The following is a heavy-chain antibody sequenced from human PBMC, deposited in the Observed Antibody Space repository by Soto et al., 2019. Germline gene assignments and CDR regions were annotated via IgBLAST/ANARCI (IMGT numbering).Heavy chain of an antibody. CDR3: ARYYYDSSGYLDY. Sequence: GGSLRLSCAASGLTFSDYYMSWIRQAPGKGLEWVSYISSSGSTIYYADSVKGRFTISRDNAKNSLYLQMNSLRAEDTAVYYCARYYYDSSGYLDYRGQGTLVTVSS. D-gene: IGHD3-22*01. J-gene: IGHJ4*02. CDR1: GLTFSDYY. V-gene: IGHV3-11*01. CDR2: ISSSGSTI.